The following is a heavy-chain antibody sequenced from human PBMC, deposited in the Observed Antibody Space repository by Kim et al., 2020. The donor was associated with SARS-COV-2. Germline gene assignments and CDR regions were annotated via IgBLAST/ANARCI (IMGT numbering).Heavy chain of an antibody. Sequence: VKGRFTSSRDNSKNTLYLQMSSLRAEDTAVYYCAKDRYYDFWSGAGGMDVWGQGTTVTVSS. J-gene: IGHJ6*02. V-gene: IGHV3-30*02. CDR3: AKDRYYDFWSGAGGMDV. D-gene: IGHD3-3*01.